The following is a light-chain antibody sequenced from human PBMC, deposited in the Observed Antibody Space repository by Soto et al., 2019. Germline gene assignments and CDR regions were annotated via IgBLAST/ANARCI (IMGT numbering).Light chain of an antibody. Sequence: IVMTQSPATLSVSPWERATLSCMASQSVNTNLAWYQQRPGQAPRLLIYVASTRAAGVPARFSGSGSGTEFTLTISSLQSEDFAIYYCQQYNNWPRTFGQGTKVDIK. CDR1: QSVNTN. J-gene: IGKJ1*01. V-gene: IGKV3-15*01. CDR3: QQYNNWPRT. CDR2: VAS.